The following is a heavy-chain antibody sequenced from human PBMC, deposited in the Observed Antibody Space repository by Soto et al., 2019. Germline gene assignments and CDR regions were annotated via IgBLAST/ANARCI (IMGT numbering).Heavy chain of an antibody. Sequence: PGESLKISCKGSGYSFTTFWITWVRQLPGKGLEWMGTVDPRDSYTNYSPSFQGHVTISADKSISTAYLQWSSLKASDTAIDYCGRQYCTRTTCDGRFDPWGQGTLVTVSS. CDR2: VDPRDSYT. V-gene: IGHV5-10-1*01. CDR3: GRQYCTRTTCDGRFDP. D-gene: IGHD2-2*01. CDR1: GYSFTTFW. J-gene: IGHJ5*02.